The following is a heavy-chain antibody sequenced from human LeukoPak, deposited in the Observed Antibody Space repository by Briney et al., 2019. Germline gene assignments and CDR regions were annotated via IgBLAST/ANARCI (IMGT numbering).Heavy chain of an antibody. CDR3: ARDINGDGDY. V-gene: IGHV3-7*01. CDR1: GFTFSTYW. J-gene: IGHJ4*02. CDR2: INQDGREK. Sequence: GGSLRLFCGASGFTFSTYWMTWVRQAPGKGLEWVANINQDGREKNYVDSVKGRFTISRDNTENSLYLQMNSLRAEDTAVYYCARDINGDGDYWGQGTLVSVSS. D-gene: IGHD4-17*01.